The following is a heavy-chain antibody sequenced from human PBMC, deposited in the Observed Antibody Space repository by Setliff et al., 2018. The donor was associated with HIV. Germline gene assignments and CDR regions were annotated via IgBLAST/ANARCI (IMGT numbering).Heavy chain of an antibody. J-gene: IGHJ4*02. Sequence: KTSETLPLTCTVSGGSISSYYWSWIRQPPGKGLEWIGNIHSSGSTYYNPSLKSRAAISLNTSKNQFSLRLRSVTAADPALYYLATTTAPAGPFAYWGLGTLVTAPQ. D-gene: IGHD1-1*01. CDR2: IHSSGST. V-gene: IGHV4-4*09. CDR1: GGSISSYY. CDR3: ATTTAPAGPFAY.